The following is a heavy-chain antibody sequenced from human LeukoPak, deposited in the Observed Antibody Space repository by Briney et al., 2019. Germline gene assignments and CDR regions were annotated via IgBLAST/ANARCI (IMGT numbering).Heavy chain of an antibody. CDR3: ARAGSDGAFDI. CDR1: GYTFTGYY. D-gene: IGHD3-16*01. J-gene: IGHJ3*02. Sequence: ASVKVSCKASGYTFTGYYMHWVRQAPGQGLEWMGWISAYNGNTNYAQKLQGRVTMTTDTSTSTAYMELRSLRSDDTAVYYCARAGSDGAFDIWGQGTMVTVSS. CDR2: ISAYNGNT. V-gene: IGHV1-18*04.